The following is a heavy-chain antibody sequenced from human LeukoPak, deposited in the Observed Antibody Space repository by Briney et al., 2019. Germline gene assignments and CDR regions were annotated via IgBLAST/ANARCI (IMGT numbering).Heavy chain of an antibody. CDR1: GYTFTGYY. CDR2: VNPNSGGT. J-gene: IGHJ6*03. Sequence: GASVKVSCKASGYTFTGYYMHWVRQAPGQRREWMGRVNPNSGGTNYAQKFQGRVTMSRDTSLSTAYMELSRLRSDDTAVYYCARDLGFEVPAAMAYYYYYMDVWGKGTTVTVSS. CDR3: ARDLGFEVPAAMAYYYYYMDV. D-gene: IGHD2-2*01. V-gene: IGHV1-2*06.